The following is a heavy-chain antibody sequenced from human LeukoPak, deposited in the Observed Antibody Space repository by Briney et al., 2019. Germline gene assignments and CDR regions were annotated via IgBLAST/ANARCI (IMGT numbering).Heavy chain of an antibody. V-gene: IGHV4-39*01. D-gene: IGHD3-22*01. CDR2: IYYSGST. CDR3: GRMIGVPIPDFFGY. J-gene: IGHJ4*02. Sequence: SETLSLTCTVSGGSISSSSYYWGWIRQPPGKGLEWIGSIYYSGSTYYNPSLKSRVTISVDTSKNQFSLKLSSVTAADTAVYSCGRMIGVPIPDFFGYWGQGTLVTVSS. CDR1: GGSISSSSYY.